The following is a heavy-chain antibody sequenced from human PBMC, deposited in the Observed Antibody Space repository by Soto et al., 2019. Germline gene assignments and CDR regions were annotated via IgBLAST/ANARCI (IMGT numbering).Heavy chain of an antibody. CDR3: TTGRHFGAG. Sequence: EVQLVESGGGLVKPGGSLRLSCAASGFTFSSAWMHWVRQAPGKGLEWVGRIKSKTDGGTIDYAAPVKGRFTISRDDAKNTVHLQMNSLKTEDTAVYYCTTGRHFGAGGGQGTLVTVSS. V-gene: IGHV3-15*07. D-gene: IGHD3-10*01. CDR1: GFTFSSAW. CDR2: IKSKTDGGTI. J-gene: IGHJ4*02.